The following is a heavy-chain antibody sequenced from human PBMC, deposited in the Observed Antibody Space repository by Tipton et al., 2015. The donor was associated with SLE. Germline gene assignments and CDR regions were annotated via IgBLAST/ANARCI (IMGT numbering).Heavy chain of an antibody. CDR3: AREMIERGDAFDI. V-gene: IGHV3-33*01. J-gene: IGHJ3*02. Sequence: SLRLSCAASGFIFSSYGMHWVRQAPGKGLEWVAVIWYDGSNKYYADSVKGRFTISRDNSKNTLYLQMNSLRAEDTAVYYCAREMIERGDAFDIWGQGTMVTVSS. CDR2: IWYDGSNK. CDR1: GFIFSSYG. D-gene: IGHD3-22*01.